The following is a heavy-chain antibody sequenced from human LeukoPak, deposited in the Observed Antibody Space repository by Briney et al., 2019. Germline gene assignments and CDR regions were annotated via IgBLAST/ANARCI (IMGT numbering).Heavy chain of an antibody. V-gene: IGHV3-53*01. D-gene: IGHD3-22*01. CDR1: GFIVSSNY. J-gene: IGHJ4*02. Sequence: GGSLRLSCAASGFIVSSNYMSWVRQAPGKGLEWVSVIYSGGSTYYADSVKGRFTISRDNSKNTLYLQMNSLRAEDTAVYYCAREQYDSSGYYDYWGQGTLVTVSS. CDR2: IYSGGST. CDR3: AREQYDSSGYYDY.